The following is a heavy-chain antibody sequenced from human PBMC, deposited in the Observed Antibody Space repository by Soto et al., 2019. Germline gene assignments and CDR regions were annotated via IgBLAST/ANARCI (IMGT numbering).Heavy chain of an antibody. CDR3: ARHGWWVQNWYFDL. CDR2: IYYSGST. D-gene: IGHD2-15*01. J-gene: IGHJ2*01. CDR1: GGSISSSSYY. Sequence: QLQLQESGPGLVKPSETLSLTCTVSGGSISSSSYYWGWIRQPPGKGLEWIGSIYYSGSTYYNPSLKSRVTISVDTSKNQFSLKLSSVTAADTAVYYCARHGWWVQNWYFDLWGRGTLVTVSS. V-gene: IGHV4-39*01.